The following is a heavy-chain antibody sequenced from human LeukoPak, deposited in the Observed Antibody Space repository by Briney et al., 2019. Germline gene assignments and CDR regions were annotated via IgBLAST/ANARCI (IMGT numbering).Heavy chain of an antibody. CDR2: IYTSGST. J-gene: IGHJ4*02. V-gene: IGHV4-61*02. Sequence: PSQTLSLTCTVSGGSISSGSYYWSWIRQPAGKGLEWIGRIYTSGSTNYNPSLKSRVTISVDTSKNQFSLKLSSVTAADTAVYYCARDLPHSYYYDSSGYFDYWGQGTLVTVSS. CDR1: GGSISSGSYY. D-gene: IGHD3-22*01. CDR3: ARDLPHSYYYDSSGYFDY.